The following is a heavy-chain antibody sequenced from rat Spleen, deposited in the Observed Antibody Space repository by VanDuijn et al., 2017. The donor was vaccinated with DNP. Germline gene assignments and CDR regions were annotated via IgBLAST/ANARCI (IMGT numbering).Heavy chain of an antibody. J-gene: IGHJ4*01. Sequence: EVKLVESGGGLVQPGRSLKLSCAASGFTFSDYSMAWVRQAPKKGLERVAPIFYDGSSSFYGDSVTGRFTISRDNEKNTLYLQMDSLRSEDTATYYCTTHGSIATISTGAMDVWGQGTSVTVSS. CDR1: GFTFSDYS. CDR3: TTHGSIATISTGAMDV. D-gene: IGHD1-2*01. V-gene: IGHV5S10*01. CDR2: IFYDGSSS.